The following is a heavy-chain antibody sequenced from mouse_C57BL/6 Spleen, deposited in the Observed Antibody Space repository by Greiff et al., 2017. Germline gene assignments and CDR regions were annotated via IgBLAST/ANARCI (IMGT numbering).Heavy chain of an antibody. CDR3: AREIYYGNHGDY. Sequence: QVQLQQPGAELVKPGASVKMSCKASGYTFTSYWITWVKQRPGQGLEWIGDIYPGSGSTNYNEKFKSKATLTVDTSTSTAYMQLSSLTSEDSAVYYCAREIYYGNHGDYWGQGTSVTVSS. D-gene: IGHD2-1*01. V-gene: IGHV1-55*01. CDR2: IYPGSGST. CDR1: GYTFTSYW. J-gene: IGHJ4*01.